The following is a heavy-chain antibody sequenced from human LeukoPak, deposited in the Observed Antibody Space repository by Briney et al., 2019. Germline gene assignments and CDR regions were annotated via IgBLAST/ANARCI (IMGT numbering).Heavy chain of an antibody. D-gene: IGHD4-23*01. J-gene: IGHJ4*02. CDR2: ITSSGTSI. Sequence: GGSLRLSCAASGFTFSSYEMNWVRQAPGKGLEWVSYITSSGTSIYYADSVKGRFTISRDNAKNSLYLQMNSLRAGDTAVYYCATDYGANSGGFDYWGQGTLVTVSS. CDR3: ATDYGANSGGFDY. CDR1: GFTFSSYE. V-gene: IGHV3-48*03.